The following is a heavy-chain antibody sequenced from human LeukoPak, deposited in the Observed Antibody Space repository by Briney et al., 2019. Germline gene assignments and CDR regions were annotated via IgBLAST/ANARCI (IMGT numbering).Heavy chain of an antibody. V-gene: IGHV3-30-3*01. J-gene: IGHJ5*02. CDR2: ISYDGSNK. CDR1: GFTFSSYA. Sequence: GGSLRLSCAASGFTFSSYAMHWVRQAPGKGLEWVAVISYDGSNKYYADSVKGRFTISRDNSKNTLCLQMNSLRAEDTAVYYCARDLPWFDPWGQGTLVTVSS. CDR3: ARDLPWFDP.